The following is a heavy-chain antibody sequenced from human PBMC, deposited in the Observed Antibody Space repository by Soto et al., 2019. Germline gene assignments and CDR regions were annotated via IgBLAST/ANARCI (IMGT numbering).Heavy chain of an antibody. J-gene: IGHJ4*02. D-gene: IGHD4-17*01. CDR1: GGTFSSYA. CDR2: IIPIFGTA. Sequence: EASVEVSCKASGGTFSSYAISWVRQAPGQGLEWMGGIIPIFGTANYAQKFQGRVTITADESTSTAYMELSSLRSEDTAVYYCARDSHDYGDYWGHYWGQGTLVTVSS. CDR3: ARDSHDYGDYWGHY. V-gene: IGHV1-69*13.